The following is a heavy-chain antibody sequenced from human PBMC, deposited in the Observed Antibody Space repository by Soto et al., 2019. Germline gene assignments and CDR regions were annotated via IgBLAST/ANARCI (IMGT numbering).Heavy chain of an antibody. CDR2: IYPSGST. CDR1: GGSISRYC. CDR3: ASGEIGNGYGTDV. V-gene: IGHV4-4*07. Sequence: SETLSLTCTVSGGSISRYCWRCIRQPSGKGLEWIGLIYPSGSTNYSPSLKSRVTMSVDTSKNQLSLKLSSVTAADTAVYYCASGEIGNGYGTDVWGQGTTVTVSS. D-gene: IGHD2-8*01. J-gene: IGHJ6*02.